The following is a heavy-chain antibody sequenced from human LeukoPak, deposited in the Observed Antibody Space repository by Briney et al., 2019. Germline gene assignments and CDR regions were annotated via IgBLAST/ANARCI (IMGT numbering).Heavy chain of an antibody. V-gene: IGHV4-38-2*02. CDR2: IYHSGNT. CDR3: ARAYYGSGSYPFDY. CDR1: GYSISSGFY. Sequence: SETLSLTCTVSGYSISSGFYWGWIRQSPEKGLEWIGSIYHSGNTYYSPSLKSRVAISVDTSQNQLSLSLTSVTAADTAVYYCARAYYGSGSYPFDYWGQGTLVTVSS. J-gene: IGHJ4*02. D-gene: IGHD3-10*01.